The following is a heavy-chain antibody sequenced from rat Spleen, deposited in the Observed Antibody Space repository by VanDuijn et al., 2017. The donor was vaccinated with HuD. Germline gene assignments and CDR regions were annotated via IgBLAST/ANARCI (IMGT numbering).Heavy chain of an antibody. CDR1: GFSITDFG. CDR3: TRGTYYGYTR. D-gene: IGHD1-9*01. CDR2: IWRDGTT. J-gene: IGHJ2*01. V-gene: IGHV2-15*01. Sequence: QVQLKESGPGLVQPSQTLSLTCTVSGFSITDFGVSWVRQPPGKGLEWIGAIWRDGTTDYNSGLKSRLSISRDTSKSQVFLKMNSLQTDDTAIYFCTRGTYYGYTRWGQGVMVTVSS.